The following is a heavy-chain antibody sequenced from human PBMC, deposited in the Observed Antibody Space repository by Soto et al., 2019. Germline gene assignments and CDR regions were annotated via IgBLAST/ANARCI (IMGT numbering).Heavy chain of an antibody. CDR1: GGSISSYY. D-gene: IGHD1-26*01. J-gene: IGHJ5*02. Sequence: QVQLQESGPGLVKPSETLSLTCTVSGGSISSYYWSWIRQPPGKGLEWIGYIYYSGSTNYNPSLKSRVTISVDTSKNHFSLKLSSVTAADTAVYYCARDRYSGSFNWFDPWGQGTLVTVSS. CDR2: IYYSGST. V-gene: IGHV4-59*01. CDR3: ARDRYSGSFNWFDP.